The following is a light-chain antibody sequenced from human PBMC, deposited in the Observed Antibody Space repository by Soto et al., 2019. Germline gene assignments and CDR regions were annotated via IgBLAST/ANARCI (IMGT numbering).Light chain of an antibody. Sequence: IVLTQSPGTLSLSPGERATLSCRVSQSVTRSYLAWYPPTPGKAPRVLIYGASCRDTGILDVFLRSGAGSACARPISRLEPEDAPVGFCLQYGSLTGTFGQGTKVDIK. V-gene: IGKV3-20*01. CDR3: LQYGSLTGT. CDR2: GAS. J-gene: IGKJ1*01. CDR1: QSVTRSY.